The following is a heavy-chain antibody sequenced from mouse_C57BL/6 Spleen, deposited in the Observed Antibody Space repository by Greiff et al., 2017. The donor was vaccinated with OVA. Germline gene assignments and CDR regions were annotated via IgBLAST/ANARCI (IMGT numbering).Heavy chain of an antibody. J-gene: IGHJ2*01. CDR1: GFNIKDDY. CDR3: KTPNWDDY. V-gene: IGHV14-4*01. D-gene: IGHD4-1*01. Sequence: VQLQQSGAELVRPGASVKLSCTASGFNIKDDYMHWVKQRPEQGLEWIGWIDPENGDTEYASKFQGKATITADTSSNTAYLQLSSLTSEDTAVYYCKTPNWDDYWGQGTTLTVSS. CDR2: IDPENGDT.